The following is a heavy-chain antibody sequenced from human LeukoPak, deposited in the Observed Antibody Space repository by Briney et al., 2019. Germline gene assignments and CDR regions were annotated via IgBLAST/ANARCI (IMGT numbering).Heavy chain of an antibody. V-gene: IGHV4-61*05. Sequence: SETLSLTCTVSGCSISSSSYYWGWIRQAPGKGLEWMGYIYYSGSDNYNPYLESRVTITFSKSKNQFPRKVDSVTAADRAVYYCARMEAWVGYTSGPRGIAYWGQGTLVTVTS. D-gene: IGHD5-12*01. CDR2: IYYSGSD. CDR1: GCSISSSSYY. CDR3: ARMEAWVGYTSGPRGIAY. J-gene: IGHJ4*02.